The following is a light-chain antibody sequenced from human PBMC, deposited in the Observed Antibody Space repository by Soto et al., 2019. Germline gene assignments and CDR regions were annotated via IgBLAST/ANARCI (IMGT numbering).Light chain of an antibody. V-gene: IGLV2-14*01. CDR2: DVY. J-gene: IGLJ2*01. CDR3: SSYTTRSTVV. CDR1: SSDVGGYNY. Sequence: QSVLAQAASVSGSPGQSITISCTGTSSDVGGYNYVSWFQQHPGKAPNLMIYDVYRRPSGVSYRFSGSKSGNTASLTISGLQAEDEADYSCSSYTTRSTVVFGGGTQLTVL.